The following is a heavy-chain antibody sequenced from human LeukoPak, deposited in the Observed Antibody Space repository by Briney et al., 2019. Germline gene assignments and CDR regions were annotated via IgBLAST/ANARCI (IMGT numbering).Heavy chain of an antibody. J-gene: IGHJ5*02. V-gene: IGHV3-23*01. CDR3: AKDGHSSGWYPGWFDP. CDR2: ISGSGGST. Sequence: GGSLRLSCAASGFTFSSYAMSWVRQAPGKGLEWVSAISGSGGSTFYADSVKGRFTVSRDNSKNTLYLQMNSLRAEDTAVYYCAKDGHSSGWYPGWFDPWGQGTLVTVSS. CDR1: GFTFSSYA. D-gene: IGHD6-19*01.